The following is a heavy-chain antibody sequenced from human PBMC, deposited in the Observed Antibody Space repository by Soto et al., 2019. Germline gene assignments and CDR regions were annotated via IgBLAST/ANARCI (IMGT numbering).Heavy chain of an antibody. V-gene: IGHV4-39*01. CDR3: ARHRPTGVTQAYFDH. Sequence: KPSETLSLTCIVSGESISSSSYYWGWIRQPPGKGLEWIGSIYYSGRTYYNPSFKSRVTISIDASKNQFSLNLSSVTATDTAVYYCARHRPTGVTQAYFDHWAQGALVTVSS. D-gene: IGHD2-21*02. CDR1: GESISSSSYY. J-gene: IGHJ4*02. CDR2: IYYSGRT.